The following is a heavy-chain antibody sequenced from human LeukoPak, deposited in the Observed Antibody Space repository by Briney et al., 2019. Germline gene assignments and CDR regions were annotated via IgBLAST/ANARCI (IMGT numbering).Heavy chain of an antibody. CDR2: INPSGGST. Sequence: GASVKVSCKASGYTFTNYYMHWVRQAPGQGLEWMGIINPSGGSTSYAQKFQGRVSRVTMTRDTSTSTVYMELSSLKSEDTAVYYCARRGDIVATIWSYWGQGTLVTVSS. D-gene: IGHD5-12*01. CDR1: GYTFTNYY. J-gene: IGHJ4*02. CDR3: ARRGDIVATIWSY. V-gene: IGHV1-46*01.